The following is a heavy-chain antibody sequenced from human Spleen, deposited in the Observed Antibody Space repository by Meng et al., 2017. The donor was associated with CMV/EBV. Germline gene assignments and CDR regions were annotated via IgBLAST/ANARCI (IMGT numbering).Heavy chain of an antibody. V-gene: IGHV4-4*02. D-gene: IGHD3-22*01. CDR1: GGSFSIDYW. Sequence: SLTCAVCGGSFSIDYWWSWVRQTPGKGLQWLGELHHSGTTTYNPSLNSRVTFSLDKSKNEFSLKLTSVTVADTAVYYCARNGHYSLDSWSQGTLVTVSS. J-gene: IGHJ4*02. CDR2: LHHSGTT. CDR3: ARNGHYSLDS.